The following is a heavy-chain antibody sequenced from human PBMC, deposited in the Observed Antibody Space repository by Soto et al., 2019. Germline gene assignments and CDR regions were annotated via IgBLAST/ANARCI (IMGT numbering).Heavy chain of an antibody. V-gene: IGHV3-21*02. CDR3: ARDFVVVPAAIGDY. CDR1: GFTLTSYT. CDR2: ISGSSDNI. J-gene: IGHJ4*02. Sequence: EVQLVESGGALVKPGGSLRLSCAASGFTLTSYTMNWVRQAPGKGLEWVSSISGSSDNIDYADSVQGRFTISRDNAKTSLYLQMHSPRAEDTAVYYCARDFVVVPAAIGDYWGPGTLVTVSS. D-gene: IGHD2-2*01.